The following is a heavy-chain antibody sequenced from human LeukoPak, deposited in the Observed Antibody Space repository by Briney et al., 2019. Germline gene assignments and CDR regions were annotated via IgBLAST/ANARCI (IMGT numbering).Heavy chain of an antibody. CDR1: GYTFTGYY. Sequence: ASVKLSCKASGYTFTGYYMHWVRQAPGQGLELMGWSNPNSGGRNYAQKFQCRVTMTRDTSISTAYLALSRLRSDDTAVYYCARDPGGVIAAAGTTDWFDPWGQGTLVTVSS. CDR2: SNPNSGGR. CDR3: ARDPGGVIAAAGTTDWFDP. V-gene: IGHV1-2*02. J-gene: IGHJ5*02. D-gene: IGHD6-13*01.